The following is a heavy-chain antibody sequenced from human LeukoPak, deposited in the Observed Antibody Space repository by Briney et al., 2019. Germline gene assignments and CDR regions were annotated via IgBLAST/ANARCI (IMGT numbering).Heavy chain of an antibody. CDR3: AKDSSGWYFRYYFDY. D-gene: IGHD6-19*01. CDR1: GFTFSSYS. V-gene: IGHV3-48*01. J-gene: IGHJ4*02. Sequence: GGSLRLSCAASGFTFSSYSMNWVRQAPGKGLEWVSYISSSSSTIYYADSVKGRFTISRDNSKNTLYLQMNSLRAEDTAVYYCAKDSSGWYFRYYFDYWGQGTLVTVSS. CDR2: ISSSSSTI.